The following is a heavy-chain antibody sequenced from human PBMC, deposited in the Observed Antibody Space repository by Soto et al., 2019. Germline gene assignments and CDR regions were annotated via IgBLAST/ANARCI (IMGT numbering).Heavy chain of an antibody. CDR3: ARAAYDILTGYSWFDP. CDR1: GGTFSSYA. D-gene: IGHD3-9*01. V-gene: IGHV1-69*05. Sequence: SVKVSCKASGGTFSSYAITWVRQAPGQGLEWMGGIIPIFGTTNYAQKLQGRVTMTTDTSTSTAYMELRSLRSDDTAVYYCARAAYDILTGYSWFDPWGQGTLVTVSS. J-gene: IGHJ5*02. CDR2: IIPIFGTT.